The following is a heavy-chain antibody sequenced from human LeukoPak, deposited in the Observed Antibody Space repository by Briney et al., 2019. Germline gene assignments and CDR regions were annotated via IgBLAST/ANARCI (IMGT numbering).Heavy chain of an antibody. J-gene: IGHJ4*02. D-gene: IGHD2-15*01. Sequence: SETLSLTCTVSDNSISSGRGWIRQPPGKGLEWIGTIYYSGTSYYNPSLKSRVTISVDTSKNQFSLKLSSVTAADTAVYYCARQCSGGSCKLDWGQGTLVTVSS. CDR2: IYYSGTS. V-gene: IGHV4-39*01. CDR3: ARQCSGGSCKLD. CDR1: DNSISSG.